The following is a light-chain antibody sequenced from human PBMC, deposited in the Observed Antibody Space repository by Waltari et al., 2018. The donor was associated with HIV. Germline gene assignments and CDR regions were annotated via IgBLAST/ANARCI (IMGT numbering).Light chain of an antibody. V-gene: IGLV1-44*01. CDR1: SSNIGTNT. J-gene: IGLJ2*01. Sequence: QSVLTQAPSASGTPGPKVTISCSGSSSNIGTNTVNWYQQFPGTAPKLLLFSNNQRPSGVPDRFSGSKSGTSASLAISGLRSEDEAEYHCATWDDSLSGPVFGGGNQLTVL. CDR2: SNN. CDR3: ATWDDSLSGPV.